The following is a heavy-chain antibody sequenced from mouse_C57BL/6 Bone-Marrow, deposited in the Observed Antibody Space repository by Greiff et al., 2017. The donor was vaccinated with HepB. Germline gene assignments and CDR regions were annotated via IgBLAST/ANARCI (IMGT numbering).Heavy chain of an antibody. CDR1: GYTFTSYW. CDR2: IYPGSGST. Sequence: QVHVKQPGAELVKPGASVKMSCKASGYTFTSYWITWVKQRPGQGLEWIGDIYPGSGSTNYNEKFKSKATLTVDTSSSTAYMQLSSLTSEDSAVYYCARWDYYGSSPPYAMDYWGQGTSVTVSS. CDR3: ARWDYYGSSPPYAMDY. D-gene: IGHD1-1*01. J-gene: IGHJ4*01. V-gene: IGHV1-55*01.